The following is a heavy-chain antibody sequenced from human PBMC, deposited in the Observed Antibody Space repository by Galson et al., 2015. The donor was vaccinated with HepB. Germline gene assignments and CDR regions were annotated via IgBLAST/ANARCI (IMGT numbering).Heavy chain of an antibody. D-gene: IGHD6-19*01. CDR1: GFTFSSYG. CDR2: ISGSGGST. J-gene: IGHJ4*02. CDR3: AKDFYQELRAYSSGWYSDY. Sequence: SLRLSCAASGFTFSSYGMHWVRQAPGKGLEWVSAISGSGGSTYYADSVKGRFTISRDNSKNTLYLQMNSLRAEDTAVYYCAKDFYQELRAYSSGWYSDYWGQGTLVTVSS. V-gene: IGHV3-23*01.